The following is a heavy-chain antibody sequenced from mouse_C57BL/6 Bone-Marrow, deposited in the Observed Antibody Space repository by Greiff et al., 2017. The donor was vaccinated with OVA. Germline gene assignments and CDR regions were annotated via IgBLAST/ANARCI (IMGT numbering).Heavy chain of an antibody. D-gene: IGHD1-2*01. Sequence: EVMLVESGGGLVQPGGSMKLSCAASGFTFSDAWMDWVRQSPEKGLEWVAEIRNKANNHATYYAESVKGRFTISRDDSKSSVYLQMSSLRAEDTGIYYCTRRGTTAYYYAMDYWGQGTSVTVSS. CDR1: GFTFSDAW. J-gene: IGHJ4*01. CDR2: IRNKANNHAT. V-gene: IGHV6-6*01. CDR3: TRRGTTAYYYAMDY.